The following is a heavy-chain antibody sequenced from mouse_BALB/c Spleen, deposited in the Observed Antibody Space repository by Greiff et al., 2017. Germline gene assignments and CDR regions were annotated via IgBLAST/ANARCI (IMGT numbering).Heavy chain of an antibody. CDR2: INPDSSTI. J-gene: IGHJ1*01. CDR1: GFDFSRYW. Sequence: EVKVEESGGGLVQPGGSLRLSCAASGFDFSRYWMSWVRQAPGKGLEWIGEINPDSSTINYTPSLKDKFIISRDNAKNTLYLQMSKVRSEDTALYYCARGGYWYFDVWGAGTTVTVSS. V-gene: IGHV4-1*02. CDR3: ARGGYWYFDV.